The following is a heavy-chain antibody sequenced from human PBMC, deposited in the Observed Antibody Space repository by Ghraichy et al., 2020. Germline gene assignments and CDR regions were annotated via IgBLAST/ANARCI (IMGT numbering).Heavy chain of an antibody. CDR3: AYSSYSYGSGMYRLFDP. V-gene: IGHV2-5*01. CDR1: GFSLSTSGVG. D-gene: IGHD3-10*01. Sequence: SGPTLVKPTQTLTLTCTFSGFSLSTSGVGVGWIRQPPGKALEWLALIYWNDDKRYSPSLKSRLTITKDTSKNQVVLTMTTMDPVDTATYYRAYSSYSYGSGMYRLFDPWGQGTLVTVSS. J-gene: IGHJ5*02. CDR2: IYWNDDK.